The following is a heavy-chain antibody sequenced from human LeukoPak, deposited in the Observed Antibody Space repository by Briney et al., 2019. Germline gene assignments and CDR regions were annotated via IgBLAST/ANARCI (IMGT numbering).Heavy chain of an antibody. Sequence: GSLRLSCAASGFTFSSYAMHWVRQAPGKGPEYVSAITSNGGNTYYANSVKGRFTISRDNSKNTLYLQMGSLRAEDMAVYYCARVGSWDAFDIWGQGTMVTVSS. CDR2: ITSNGGNT. D-gene: IGHD1-26*01. V-gene: IGHV3-64*01. CDR3: ARVGSWDAFDI. CDR1: GFTFSSYA. J-gene: IGHJ3*02.